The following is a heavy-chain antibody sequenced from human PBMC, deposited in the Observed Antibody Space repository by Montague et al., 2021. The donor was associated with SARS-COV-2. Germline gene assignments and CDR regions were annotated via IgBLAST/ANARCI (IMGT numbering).Heavy chain of an antibody. J-gene: IGHJ5*02. V-gene: IGHV4-31*03. CDR2: IHYSGST. Sequence: SETLSLTCTVSGGSIRSENYYWSWIRQHPGKGLEWIGYIHYSGSTDYNPSLNSRVSISVDTSKNQFSLKLRSVTAADTAVYFCARDGTAGDWFDPWGQGTLVTVSS. CDR1: GGSIRSENYY. CDR3: ARDGTAGDWFDP. D-gene: IGHD1-26*01.